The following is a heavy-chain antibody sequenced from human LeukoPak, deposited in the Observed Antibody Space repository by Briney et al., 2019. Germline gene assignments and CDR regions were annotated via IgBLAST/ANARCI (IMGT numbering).Heavy chain of an antibody. CDR2: INSDGSST. V-gene: IGHV3-74*01. CDR1: GFTFSGSE. Sequence: GGSLRLSCAASGFTFSGSEMNWVRQAPGKGLVWVSRINSDGSSTSYADSVKGRFTISRDNAKNTLYLQMNSLRAEDTAMYYCARGSDCSGGSCYSYWYFDLWGRGTLVTVSS. J-gene: IGHJ2*01. CDR3: ARGSDCSGGSCYSYWYFDL. D-gene: IGHD2-15*01.